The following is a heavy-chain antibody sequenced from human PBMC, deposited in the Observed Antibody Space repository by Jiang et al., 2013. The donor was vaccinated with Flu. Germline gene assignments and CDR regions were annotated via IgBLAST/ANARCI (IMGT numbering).Heavy chain of an antibody. J-gene: IGHJ3*02. CDR2: VYPEDSDS. CDR1: GYIFSNYW. CDR3: ARRPSYGTAFDI. V-gene: IGHV5-51*03. D-gene: IGHD4-17*01. Sequence: QLVESGAEVKKPGESLKISCKGSGYIFSNYWIGWVRQKPGKGLEWMGIVYPEDSDSRYSQAFQGQVSMSADRSINTAYLQWSSLKASDTATYYCARRPSYGTAFDIWGQGTMVTVSS.